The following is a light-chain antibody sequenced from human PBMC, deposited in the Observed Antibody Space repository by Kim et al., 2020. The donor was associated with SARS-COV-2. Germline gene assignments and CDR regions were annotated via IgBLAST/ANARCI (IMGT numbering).Light chain of an antibody. CDR3: ASWNDALRGPV. J-gene: IGLJ2*01. V-gene: IGLV1-44*01. CDR1: DSDIGSNT. CDR2: RND. Sequence: QTLTISCFGSDSDIGSNTVNWYQQLPGTSPKLLIYRNDQRPSGVPDRFSGFRSATSASLAISGLQSEDEADYFCASWNDALRGPVFGGGTQLTVL.